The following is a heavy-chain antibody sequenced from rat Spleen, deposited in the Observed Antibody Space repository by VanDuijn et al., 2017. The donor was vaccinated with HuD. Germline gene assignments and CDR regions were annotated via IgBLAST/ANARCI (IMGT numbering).Heavy chain of an antibody. Sequence: EVQLVESGGGLVQPGRSLKLSCLASGFTFTNYGMNWIRQAPGKGLEWVASFSSSGSYIYYADTMKGRFTISRENAKNTLYLQMNSLRSEDTATYYCTRDKNYPGHYYVMDAWGQGASVTVSS. D-gene: IGHD1-4*01. CDR1: GFTFTNYG. CDR3: TRDKNYPGHYYVMDA. V-gene: IGHV5-34*01. J-gene: IGHJ4*01. CDR2: FSSSGSYI.